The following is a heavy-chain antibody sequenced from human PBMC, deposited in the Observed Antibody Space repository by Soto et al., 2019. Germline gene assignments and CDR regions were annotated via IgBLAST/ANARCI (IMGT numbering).Heavy chain of an antibody. V-gene: IGHV3-7*01. CDR1: GFTFSSYW. J-gene: IGHJ5*02. Sequence: GGSLRLSCAASGFTFSSYWMSWVRQAPGKGLEWVANIKQDGSEKYYVDSVKGRFTISRDNAKNSLYLQMNSLRAEDTAVYYCARDQGNSGSYYWFDPWGQGTLVTVSS. CDR2: IKQDGSEK. CDR3: ARDQGNSGSYYWFDP. D-gene: IGHD1-26*01.